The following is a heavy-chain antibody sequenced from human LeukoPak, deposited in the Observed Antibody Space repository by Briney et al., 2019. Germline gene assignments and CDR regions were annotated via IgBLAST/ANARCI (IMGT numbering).Heavy chain of an antibody. V-gene: IGHV4-59*08. J-gene: IGHJ4*02. Sequence: ETLSLTCIVSGGSISSFYWIWIRQPPGKGLEWIGFIYYSGTTNYNPSLKSRVTISVDTTKNQLSLKLSSVTAADTAVYYCARHTTYGGNSAFDHWGQGTLVTVSS. CDR3: ARHTTYGGNSAFDH. CDR2: IYYSGTT. CDR1: GGSISSFY. D-gene: IGHD4-23*01.